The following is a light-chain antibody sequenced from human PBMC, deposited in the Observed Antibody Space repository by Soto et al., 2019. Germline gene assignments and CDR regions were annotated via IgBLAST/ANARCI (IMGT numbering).Light chain of an antibody. J-gene: IGKJ1*01. V-gene: IGKV1-39*01. CDR2: AAS. CDR1: QSNSSD. Sequence: DIQMTQSPSSLSAAVGDRVTITCRASQSNSSDLNWYQQKPGKAPKLLIYAASSLQSGVPSRFSGSGSGTDFTLTISSLQPEDFATYYCQQSYSTPWTFGQGTKVEIK. CDR3: QQSYSTPWT.